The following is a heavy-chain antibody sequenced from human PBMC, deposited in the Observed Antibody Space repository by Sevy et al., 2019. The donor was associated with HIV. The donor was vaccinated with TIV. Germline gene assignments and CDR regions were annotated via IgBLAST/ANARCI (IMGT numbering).Heavy chain of an antibody. Sequence: ASVKVSCKVPGYTLSEVSMHWVRQAPGKGLEWMGGFVPEDGEIVDAQKLQGRVTVAEATLTDTAYLEVSNLRSEDTATYFCVIGDTPRLTGSGTRLKDQSLNYFHFWGQGTLVTVSS. V-gene: IGHV1-24*01. CDR1: GYTLSEVS. D-gene: IGHD2-2*01. CDR2: FVPEDGEI. CDR3: VIGDTPRLTGSGTRLKDQSLNYFHF. J-gene: IGHJ4*02.